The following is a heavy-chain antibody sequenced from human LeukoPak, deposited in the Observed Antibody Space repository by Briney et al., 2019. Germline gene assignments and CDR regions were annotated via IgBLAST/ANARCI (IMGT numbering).Heavy chain of an antibody. Sequence: SVNVSCKASGYTFTGYYMHWVRQAPGQGLEWMGWINPNSGGRNYAQKFQGRVTMTRDTSISTAYMELSRLRSDDTAVYYCARVATMIVVVTGHWFDPWGQGTLVTVFS. CDR1: GYTFTGYY. CDR2: INPNSGGR. V-gene: IGHV1-2*02. D-gene: IGHD3-22*01. J-gene: IGHJ5*02. CDR3: ARVATMIVVVTGHWFDP.